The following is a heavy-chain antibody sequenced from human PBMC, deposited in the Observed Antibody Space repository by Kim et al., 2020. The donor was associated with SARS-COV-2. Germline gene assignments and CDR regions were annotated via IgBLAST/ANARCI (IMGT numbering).Heavy chain of an antibody. CDR2: IYYSGST. Sequence: SETLSLTCTVSGGSISSYYWSWIRQPPGKGLEWIGYIYYSGSTNYNPSLKSRVTISVDTSKNQFSLKLSSVTAADTAVHYCARDIRNYYGSGSYYKYNWFDPWGQGTLVTVSS. J-gene: IGHJ5*02. D-gene: IGHD3-10*01. CDR1: GGSISSYY. CDR3: ARDIRNYYGSGSYYKYNWFDP. V-gene: IGHV4-59*01.